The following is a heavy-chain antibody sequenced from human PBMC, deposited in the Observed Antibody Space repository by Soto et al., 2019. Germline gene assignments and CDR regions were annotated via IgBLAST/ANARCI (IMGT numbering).Heavy chain of an antibody. CDR3: TRANLYSEY. CDR1: GGSISNHY. Sequence: QVQLQESGPGLVKPSETLSLTCSVSGGSISNHYWSWIRQPPGKGLEWIGYIYYNGNTNYNPSLKSRRTLWVHTSRNQITLKLTTLTAADTAVYYCTRANLYSEYWGQGTRVPVSS. D-gene: IGHD7-27*01. V-gene: IGHV4-59*11. CDR2: IYYNGNT. J-gene: IGHJ4*02.